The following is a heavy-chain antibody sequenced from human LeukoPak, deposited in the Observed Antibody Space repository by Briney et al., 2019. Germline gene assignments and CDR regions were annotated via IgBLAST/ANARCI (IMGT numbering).Heavy chain of an antibody. CDR1: GFTFDDYG. V-gene: IGHV3-7*01. Sequence: GGSLRLSCAASGFTFDDYGMTWVRQAPGKGLEWVANIKQDGSEKYYLDSVKGRFTISRDNAKNSVYLQMNSLRAEDTAVYYCARGHTGGSHLFAYWGQGTLVTVSS. CDR2: IKQDGSEK. CDR3: ARGHTGGSHLFAY. D-gene: IGHD2-8*02. J-gene: IGHJ4*02.